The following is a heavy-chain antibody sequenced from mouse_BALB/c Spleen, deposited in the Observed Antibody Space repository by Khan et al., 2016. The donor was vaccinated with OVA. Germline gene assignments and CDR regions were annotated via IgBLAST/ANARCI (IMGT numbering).Heavy chain of an antibody. CDR1: GFTFSTYS. D-gene: IGHD4-1*01. Sequence: EVQLVESGGDLVKPGGSLKLSCAASGFTFSTYSMPWVRQTPDKRLEWVATISSGGDYTYYPDSVKGRSTISRDNAKNTLSLQMSSLKSEDTAMCYCASHLTGSFAYWGQGTLVTVSA. J-gene: IGHJ3*01. V-gene: IGHV5-6*01. CDR2: ISSGGDYT. CDR3: ASHLTGSFAY.